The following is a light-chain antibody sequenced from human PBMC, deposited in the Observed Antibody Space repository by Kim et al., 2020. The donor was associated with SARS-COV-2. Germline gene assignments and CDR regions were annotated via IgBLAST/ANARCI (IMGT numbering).Light chain of an antibody. J-gene: IGLJ3*02. CDR3: QTWDSRLV. V-gene: IGLV3-1*01. Sequence: SYELTQPPSVSMSPGQTATITCSGHELGKTYVAWYQQKAGQSPVVVIYQDNKRPSGVPERFTGSNSGNTATLTITGTQSMDEADYFCQTWDSRLVFGGGT. CDR2: QDN. CDR1: ELGKTY.